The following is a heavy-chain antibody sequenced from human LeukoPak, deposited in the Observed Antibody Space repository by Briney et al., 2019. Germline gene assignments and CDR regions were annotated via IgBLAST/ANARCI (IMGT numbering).Heavy chain of an antibody. D-gene: IGHD2-15*01. V-gene: IGHV1-2*04. CDR1: RYTYTGYY. CDR2: INPNSGGT. Sequence: SVNVSCKASRYTYTGYYMHWVRQAPGQGLEWMGWINPNSGGTNYAQKFQGWVTMTRDTSISTAYMELSRLRSDDTAVYYCAREMGYGYCSGGSCYSESAFDIWGQGTMVTVSS. CDR3: AREMGYGYCSGGSCYSESAFDI. J-gene: IGHJ3*02.